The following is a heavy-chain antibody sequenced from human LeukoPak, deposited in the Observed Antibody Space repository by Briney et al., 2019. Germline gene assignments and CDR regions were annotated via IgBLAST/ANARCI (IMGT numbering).Heavy chain of an antibody. J-gene: IGHJ4*02. CDR3: ARARYSHNWVPTIDY. CDR2: IYYTGTT. CDR1: GDSVSSYY. D-gene: IGHD1-1*01. Sequence: SETLSLTCTVSGDSVSSYYWSWIRQPPGKGLEWIGHIYYTGTTDYNPSLRSRVTISIDTSKNQFSLKPRSVTAADTAVYYCARARYSHNWVPTIDYWGQGTLVTVSS. V-gene: IGHV4-59*02.